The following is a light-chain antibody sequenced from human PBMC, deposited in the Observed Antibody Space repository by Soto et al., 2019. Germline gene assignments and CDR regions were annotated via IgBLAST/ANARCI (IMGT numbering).Light chain of an antibody. Sequence: EIVLTQSPGTLSLSPGERATLSCRASQIFAGGYVAWYRQKPGQTPRLLIYATSYRATGIPDRFSGSGSGTDFTLSITRLEPEDSAVYFCQRYGGSPPMYTFGQGTKVDIK. V-gene: IGKV3-20*01. CDR2: ATS. CDR3: QRYGGSPPMYT. CDR1: QIFAGGY. J-gene: IGKJ2*01.